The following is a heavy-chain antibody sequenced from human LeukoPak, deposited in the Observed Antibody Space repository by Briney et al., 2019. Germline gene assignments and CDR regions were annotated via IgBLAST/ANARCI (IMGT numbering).Heavy chain of an antibody. J-gene: IGHJ4*02. CDR2: VYPGGAT. V-gene: IGHV3-66*01. CDR1: GFTVSSHF. Sequence: GGSLRLSCAVSGFTVSSHFMSWVRQAPGKGLEWVSVVYPGGATYYADSVKGRFTISRDNFKNTVFLQTNSLRAEDTAVYFCARDLTVYGGNPLYHFDYWGRGTLVSVSS. D-gene: IGHD4-23*01. CDR3: ARDLTVYGGNPLYHFDY.